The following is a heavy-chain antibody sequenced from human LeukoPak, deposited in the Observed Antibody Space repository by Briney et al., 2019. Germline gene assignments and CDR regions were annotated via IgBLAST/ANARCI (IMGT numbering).Heavy chain of an antibody. CDR1: GGSISSSSHY. CDR3: ARRGAVAGRYDFDY. V-gene: IGHV4-39*01. Sequence: PSETLSLTCTVSGGSISSSSHYWGWIRQPPGKGLEWIAISYYSGSTFYNPSLKSRVTTSVDTSKNQFSLRLSSVTAADTAVYYCARRGAVAGRYDFDYWGQGTLVTVSS. J-gene: IGHJ4*02. D-gene: IGHD6-19*01. CDR2: SYYSGST.